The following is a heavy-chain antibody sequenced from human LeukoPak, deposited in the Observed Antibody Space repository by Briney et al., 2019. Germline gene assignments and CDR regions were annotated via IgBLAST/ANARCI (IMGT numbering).Heavy chain of an antibody. CDR3: ARDDIVVVPAATSYYYYGMDV. CDR2: ISGSGGST. D-gene: IGHD2-2*01. J-gene: IGHJ6*02. CDR1: GFTFSSYA. Sequence: GASLRLSCAASGFTFSSYAMSWVRQAPGKGLEWVSAISGSGGSTYYADSVKGRFTISRDNSKNTLYLQMNSLRAEDTAVYYCARDDIVVVPAATSYYYYGMDVWGQGTTVTVSS. V-gene: IGHV3-23*01.